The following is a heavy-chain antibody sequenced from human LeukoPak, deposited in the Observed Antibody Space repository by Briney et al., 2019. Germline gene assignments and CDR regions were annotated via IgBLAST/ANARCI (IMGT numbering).Heavy chain of an antibody. CDR1: GGSISSYY. D-gene: IGHD1-14*01. CDR2: IYYSGST. Sequence: PSETLSLTCTVSGGSISSYYWSRIRQPPGKGLEWIGYIYYSGSTNYNPSLKSRVTISVDTSKNQFSLKLSSVTAADTAVYCCARDTTAAFFFDYWGQEPWSPSPQ. J-gene: IGHJ4*01. CDR3: ARDTTAAFFFDY. V-gene: IGHV4-59*01.